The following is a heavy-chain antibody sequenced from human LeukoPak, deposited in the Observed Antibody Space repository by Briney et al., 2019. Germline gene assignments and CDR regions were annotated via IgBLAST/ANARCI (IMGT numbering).Heavy chain of an antibody. D-gene: IGHD4-23*01. J-gene: IGHJ6*03. Sequence: PSQTLSPTCTVSGSSINSGGYYWSWIRQRPGKGLEWIGYIYYSGSTYYNPSLMSRVTISVDTSKNQVSLKLSSVTAADTAVYYCARDLSGGSYMDVWGKGTTVTVSS. CDR1: GSSINSGGYY. CDR3: ARDLSGGSYMDV. V-gene: IGHV4-31*03. CDR2: IYYSGST.